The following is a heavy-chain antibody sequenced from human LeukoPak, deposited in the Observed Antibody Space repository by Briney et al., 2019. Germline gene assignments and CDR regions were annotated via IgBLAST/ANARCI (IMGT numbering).Heavy chain of an antibody. D-gene: IGHD2-2*01. V-gene: IGHV1-18*01. CDR2: ISAYNGNT. J-gene: IGHJ4*02. CDR3: ARRCSSTSCPSDY. Sequence: GASVKVSCKASGYTFTNYGISWVRQAPGQGLEWMGWISAYNGNTNYPQKLQGRVTMTTDTSTSTAYMELRSLRSADTAVYYCARRCSSTSCPSDYWGQGTLVTVSS. CDR1: GYTFTNYG.